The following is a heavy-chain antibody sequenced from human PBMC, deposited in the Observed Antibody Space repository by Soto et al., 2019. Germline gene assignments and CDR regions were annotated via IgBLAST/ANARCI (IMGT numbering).Heavy chain of an antibody. CDR1: GFTFSSYG. V-gene: IGHV3-23*01. CDR2: ISGSGGST. Sequence: EVQMLQSGGGLVQPGGSLRLSCAASGFTFSSYGMSWVRQAPGKGLECISAISGSGGSTYNADSVTGRFTISRDNSKNTLYLQMISLRAEDTAVYYCAKAGAGYYGDYFDYWGQGTLVTVSS. CDR3: AKAGAGYYGDYFDY. D-gene: IGHD1-26*01. J-gene: IGHJ4*02.